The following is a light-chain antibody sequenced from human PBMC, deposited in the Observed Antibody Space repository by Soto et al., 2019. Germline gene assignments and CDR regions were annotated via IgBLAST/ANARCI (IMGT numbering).Light chain of an antibody. Sequence: EIVLTQSPATVSLSPGDRANLSCRASQSISNFLAWYQQKPGQAPRLLVYDASVRATGIPDRFSGSGSGTDFTLTISRLEPEDFAMYYCQQRSNWPPFTFGPGTKVDIK. V-gene: IGKV3-11*01. CDR3: QQRSNWPPFT. CDR2: DAS. CDR1: QSISNF. J-gene: IGKJ3*01.